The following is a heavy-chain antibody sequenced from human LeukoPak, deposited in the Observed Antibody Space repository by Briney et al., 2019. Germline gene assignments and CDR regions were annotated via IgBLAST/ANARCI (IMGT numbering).Heavy chain of an antibody. Sequence: SETLSLTCTVSGGSVSSGSYYWSWIRQPPGKGLEWIVYIYYSGSTNYNPSLKSRVTISVDTSKNQFSLKLSSVTAADTAVYYCARGYSSSWYYYYGMDVWGQGTTVTVSS. CDR2: IYYSGST. J-gene: IGHJ6*02. V-gene: IGHV4-61*01. CDR3: ARGYSSSWYYYYGMDV. CDR1: GGSVSSGSYY. D-gene: IGHD6-13*01.